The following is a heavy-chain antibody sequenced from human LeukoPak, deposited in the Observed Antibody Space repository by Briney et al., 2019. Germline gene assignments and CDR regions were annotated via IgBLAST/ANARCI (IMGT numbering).Heavy chain of an antibody. CDR3: ARRRSSGYYYDFDY. Sequence: TGESLKISCKGSGYIFTNYRIGWVRQMPGKGLEWMGIIWPGDSDTRYSPSFQGQVTIPADKSISTAYLQWSSLKASDTAMYYCARRRSSGYYYDFDYWGQGTLVTVSS. CDR1: GYIFTNYR. CDR2: IWPGDSDT. V-gene: IGHV5-51*01. D-gene: IGHD3-22*01. J-gene: IGHJ4*02.